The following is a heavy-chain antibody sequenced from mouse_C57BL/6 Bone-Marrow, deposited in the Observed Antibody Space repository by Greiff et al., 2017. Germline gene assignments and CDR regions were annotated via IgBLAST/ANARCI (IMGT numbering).Heavy chain of an antibody. Sequence: QVQLQQSGAELVKPGASVKLSCKASGYTFTEYTIHWVKQRSGQGLEWIGCFYPGSGSIKYNEKFKDKATLTADKSSGTVYMELSRLTSEDSAVYFCARHEESGVSNWYWYFDVWGTGTTVTVSS. CDR1: GYTFTEYT. CDR3: ARHEESGVSNWYWYFDV. CDR2: FYPGSGSI. V-gene: IGHV1-62-2*01. D-gene: IGHD4-1*02. J-gene: IGHJ1*03.